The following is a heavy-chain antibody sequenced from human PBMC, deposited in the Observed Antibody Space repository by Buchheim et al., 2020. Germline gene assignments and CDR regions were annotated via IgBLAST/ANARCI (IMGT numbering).Heavy chain of an antibody. CDR1: GFTFSSYW. CDR2: IKQDGSEK. CDR3: ARVIAAAGYYYYGMDV. J-gene: IGHJ6*02. V-gene: IGHV3-7*01. D-gene: IGHD6-13*01. Sequence: EVQLVESGGGLVQPGGSLRLSCAASGFTFSSYWMNWVRQAPGKGLEWVANIKQDGSEKYYVDSVKGRFTNSRDNAKNSLYLQMNSLRAEDTAVYYCARVIAAAGYYYYGMDVWGQGTT.